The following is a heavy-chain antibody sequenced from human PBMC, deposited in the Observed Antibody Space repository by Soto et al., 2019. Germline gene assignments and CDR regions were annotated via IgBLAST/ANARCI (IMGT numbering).Heavy chain of an antibody. CDR3: ARGPGGPDGPGDY. CDR2: INAGNGNT. J-gene: IGHJ4*02. Sequence: QVQLVQSGAEVKKPGASVKVSCKASGYNFTSYAMHWVRQAPGQRLEWMGWINAGNGNTKYSQKFQGRVTITRDKSASTAYMELSSLRSEDTAVYYCARGPGGPDGPGDYWGQGNLVTVSS. V-gene: IGHV1-3*01. D-gene: IGHD2-15*01. CDR1: GYNFTSYA.